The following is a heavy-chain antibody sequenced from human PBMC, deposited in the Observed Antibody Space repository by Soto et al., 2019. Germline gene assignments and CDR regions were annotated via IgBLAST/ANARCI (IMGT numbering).Heavy chain of an antibody. CDR3: TREWGPSYYYDSSGYSSDS. CDR1: GYGISTSSY. CDR2: INHRGNS. J-gene: IGHJ4*02. D-gene: IGHD3-22*01. Sequence: PSETLSLTCVVSGYGISTSSYWGWVRQAPGKGLEWIGAINHRGNSYYNSSLKSRVTMSVDTSRNQFSLSLTSVTAADTAIYYCTREWGPSYYYDSSGYSSDSWGQGPLVTVS. V-gene: IGHV4-38-2*02.